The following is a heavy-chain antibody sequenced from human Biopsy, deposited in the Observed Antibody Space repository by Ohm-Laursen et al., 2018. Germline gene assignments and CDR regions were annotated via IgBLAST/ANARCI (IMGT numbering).Heavy chain of an antibody. D-gene: IGHD3-22*01. CDR3: TRGGYYYDSLAYYYWFDP. CDR2: INAKTGDT. Sequence: GASVKVSCNASGYTFTGYHVHWVRQAPGQGLEWMGWINAKTGDTNYAQKFQGRVTMTRDTSISTAYVDLSSLRSDDTAVYYCTRGGYYYDSLAYYYWFDPWGQGTLVTVSP. J-gene: IGHJ5*02. V-gene: IGHV1-2*02. CDR1: GYTFTGYH.